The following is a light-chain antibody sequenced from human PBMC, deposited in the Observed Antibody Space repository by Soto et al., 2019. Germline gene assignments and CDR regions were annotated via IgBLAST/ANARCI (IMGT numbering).Light chain of an antibody. CDR1: QSVSSN. Sequence: EIVMPQSPATLSVSPGERATLSCMASQSVSSNLAWYQQTSGQAPRLLIYGASTRATGIPARFSGSGSGTEFTLTISSLQSEDFAVYYCQQYNNWLTWTFGQGTKVDI. CDR3: QQYNNWLTWT. V-gene: IGKV3-15*01. CDR2: GAS. J-gene: IGKJ1*01.